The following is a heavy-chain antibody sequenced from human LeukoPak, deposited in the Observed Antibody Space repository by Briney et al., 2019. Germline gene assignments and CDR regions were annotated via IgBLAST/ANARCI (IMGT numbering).Heavy chain of an antibody. CDR1: GYTFTGYY. D-gene: IGHD5-18*01. CDR2: INPNSGGT. J-gene: IGHJ6*03. V-gene: IGHV1-2*02. Sequence: ASVKVSCKASGYTFTGYYMHWVRQAPGQGLEWMGWINPNSGGTNYAQKFQGRVTMTRDTSISTAYMELSRLRSEDTAVYYCAADRGLETAFDSSTPDAYYYYYMDVWGKGTTVTVSS. CDR3: AADRGLETAFDSSTPDAYYYYYMDV.